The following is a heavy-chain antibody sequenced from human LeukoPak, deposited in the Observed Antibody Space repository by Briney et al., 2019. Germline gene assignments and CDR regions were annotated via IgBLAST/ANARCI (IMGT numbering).Heavy chain of an antibody. J-gene: IGHJ4*02. V-gene: IGHV3-49*04. CDR1: GFTFGDFA. D-gene: IGHD1-1*01. Sequence: GGSLRLSCTASGFTFGDFAMNWVRQAPGKGLEWVGFVKTKVYGGTTEYAASVKGRFTISRDDSKAIAYLQMNSLKTEDTAVYYCTRDHRDDWNPGNYFDYWGQGTLVTVSS. CDR3: TRDHRDDWNPGNYFDY. CDR2: VKTKVYGGTT.